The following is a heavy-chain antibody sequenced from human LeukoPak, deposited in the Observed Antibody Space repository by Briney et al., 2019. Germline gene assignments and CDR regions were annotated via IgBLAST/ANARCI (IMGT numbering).Heavy chain of an antibody. CDR3: AELGITMIGGV. Sequence: TGGSLRLSGAASGFTFSSYEMNWVRQAPGKGLEWVSYISSSGSTIYYAYSVKGRFTISRDNAKNSLYLQMNSLRAEDTAVYYCAELGITMIGGVWGKGTTVTISS. J-gene: IGHJ6*04. V-gene: IGHV3-48*03. CDR1: GFTFSSYE. D-gene: IGHD3-10*02. CDR2: ISSSGSTI.